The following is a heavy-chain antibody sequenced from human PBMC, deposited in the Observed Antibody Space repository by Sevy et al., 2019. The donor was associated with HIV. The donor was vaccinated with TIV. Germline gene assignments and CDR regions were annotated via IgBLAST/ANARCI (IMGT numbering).Heavy chain of an antibody. V-gene: IGHV3-30*18. D-gene: IGHD3-3*01. J-gene: IGHJ6*02. CDR2: ISYDGSNK. Sequence: GSLRLSCAASGFTFSSYGMHWVRQAPGKGLEWVAVISYDGSNKYYADSVKGRFTISRDNSKNTLYLQMNSLRAEDTAVYYCAKESTNRYYDFWSGYTNYYGMDVWGQGTTVTVSS. CDR3: AKESTNRYYDFWSGYTNYYGMDV. CDR1: GFTFSSYG.